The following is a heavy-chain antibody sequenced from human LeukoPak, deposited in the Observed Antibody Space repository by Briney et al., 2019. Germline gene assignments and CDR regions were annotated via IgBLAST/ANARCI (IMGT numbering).Heavy chain of an antibody. CDR2: ISSSGSA. Sequence: SETLSLTCTVSGGSISSYYWSWIRQPPGKGLEWIGYISSSGSANYNPSLKSRVSISVDTSKNQFSLKLNSVTAADTAVYYCVRPTTVGALVNWGQGTLVTVSS. J-gene: IGHJ4*02. CDR3: VRPTTVGALVN. CDR1: GGSISSYY. V-gene: IGHV4-59*08. D-gene: IGHD5-18*01.